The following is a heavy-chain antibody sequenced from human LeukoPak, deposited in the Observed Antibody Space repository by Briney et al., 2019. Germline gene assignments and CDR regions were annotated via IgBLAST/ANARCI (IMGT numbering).Heavy chain of an antibody. CDR2: IYYSGST. V-gene: IGHV4-59*12. CDR1: GGSISSYY. CDR3: ARDNRDWKDSTDYYYYYMDV. D-gene: IGHD1-1*01. Sequence: SETLSLTCIVSGGSISSYYWSWIRQPPGKGLEWIGYIYYSGSTNYNPSLKSRVTMSVDTSKNQFSLKLSSVTAADTAVYYCARDNRDWKDSTDYYYYYMDVWGKGTTVTVSS. J-gene: IGHJ6*03.